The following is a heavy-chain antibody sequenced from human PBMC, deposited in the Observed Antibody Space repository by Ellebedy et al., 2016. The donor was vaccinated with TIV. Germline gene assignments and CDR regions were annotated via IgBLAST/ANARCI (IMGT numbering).Heavy chain of an antibody. D-gene: IGHD1-14*01. J-gene: IGHJ5*02. CDR1: GGSISGYY. V-gene: IGHV4-34*01. CDR2: INHSGST. CDR3: ARGPGSVWFDP. Sequence: SETLSLXCTVSGGSISGYYWSWIRQPPGKGLEWIGEINHSGSTNYNPSLKSRVTISVDTSKNQFSLKLSSVTAADTAVYYCARGPGSVWFDPWGQGTLVTVSS.